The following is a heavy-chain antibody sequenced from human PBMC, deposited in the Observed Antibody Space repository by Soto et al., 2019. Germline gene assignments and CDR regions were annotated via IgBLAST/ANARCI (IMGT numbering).Heavy chain of an antibody. CDR2: FDPEDGET. V-gene: IGHV1-24*01. D-gene: IGHD3-22*01. Sequence: AASVKVSCKVSGYTLTELSMHWVRQAPGKGLEWMGGFDPEDGETIYAQKFQGRVTMTEDTSTDTAYMELSSLRSEDTVVYYCATAPYYYDSSGYGYYGMDVWGQGTTVTVSS. J-gene: IGHJ6*02. CDR3: ATAPYYYDSSGYGYYGMDV. CDR1: GYTLTELS.